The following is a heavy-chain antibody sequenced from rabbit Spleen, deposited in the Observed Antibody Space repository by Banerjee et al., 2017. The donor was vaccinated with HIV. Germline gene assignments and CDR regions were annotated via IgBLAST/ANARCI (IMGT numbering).Heavy chain of an antibody. CDR2: INTITGKS. CDR1: GFSFSNKAV. CDR3: ARGSAAMTMVITGYYLSL. J-gene: IGHJ4*01. V-gene: IGHV1S45*01. Sequence: QQQLVESGGGLVKPGASLTLTCKASGFSFSNKAVMCWVRQAPGKGLEWIACINTITGKSVYASWAKGRFIMSRTSSTTVTLQMTSLTAADTATYFCARGSAAMTMVITGYYLSLWGPGTLVTVS. D-gene: IGHD2-1*01.